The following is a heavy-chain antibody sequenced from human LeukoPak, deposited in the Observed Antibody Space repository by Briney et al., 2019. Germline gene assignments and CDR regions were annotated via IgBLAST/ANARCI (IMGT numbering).Heavy chain of an antibody. V-gene: IGHV4-34*01. D-gene: IGHD2-2*01. J-gene: IGHJ4*02. CDR2: INHSGGT. Sequence: SETLSLTCAVYGGSFSGYYWTYIRQPPGKGLEWIGEINHSGGTNYNPSLKSRVTISVDTSKNQFSLKLSSVTAADTAVYYCARRPRGYCSSTSCYSAFDYWGQGTLVTVFS. CDR1: GGSFSGYY. CDR3: ARRPRGYCSSTSCYSAFDY.